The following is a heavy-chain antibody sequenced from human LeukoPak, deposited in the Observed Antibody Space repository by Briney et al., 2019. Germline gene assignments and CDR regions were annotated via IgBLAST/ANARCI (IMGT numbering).Heavy chain of an antibody. CDR3: ASGPAGTHFDY. V-gene: IGHV3-33*01. J-gene: IGHJ4*02. CDR2: IWYDGSNK. Sequence: PGGSLRLSCAASGFTFSNHAMHWVRQAPGKGLEWVAVIWYDGSNKYYADSVKGRFTISRDNSKNTLYLQMNSLRAEDTAVYYCASGPAGTHFDYWGQGTLVTVSS. CDR1: GFTFSNHA. D-gene: IGHD6-13*01.